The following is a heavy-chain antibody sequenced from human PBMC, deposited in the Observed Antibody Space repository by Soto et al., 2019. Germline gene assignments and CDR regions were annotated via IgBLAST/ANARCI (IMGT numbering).Heavy chain of an antibody. J-gene: IGHJ3*02. CDR2: IYYSGST. Sequence: SETLSLTCTVSGGSISSYYWSWIRQPPGKGLEWIGYIYYSGSTNYNPSLKSRVTISVDTSKNQFSLKLSSVTAADTAVYYCARRDGYNSEGAFDIWGQGTMVTVSS. CDR1: GGSISSYY. D-gene: IGHD5-12*01. CDR3: ARRDGYNSEGAFDI. V-gene: IGHV4-59*08.